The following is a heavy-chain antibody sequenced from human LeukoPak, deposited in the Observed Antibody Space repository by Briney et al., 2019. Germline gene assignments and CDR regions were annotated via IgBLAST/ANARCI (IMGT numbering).Heavy chain of an antibody. CDR3: ARGKDGVWALDI. D-gene: IGHD3-16*01. J-gene: IGHJ3*02. V-gene: IGHV3-74*01. CDR2: INSDGSTT. CDR1: GFTFSNYW. Sequence: GGSLRFSCAASGFTFSNYWMHWVRQAPGKGLVWVSRINSDGSTTYADSVKGRFTISRDNAEKTLYLQLNSLRAEDTAVYYCARGKDGVWALDIWGQGTLVTVSS.